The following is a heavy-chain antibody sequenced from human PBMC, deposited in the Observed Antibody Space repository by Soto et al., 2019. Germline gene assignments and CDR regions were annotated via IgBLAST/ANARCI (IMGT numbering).Heavy chain of an antibody. V-gene: IGHV1-8*01. D-gene: IGHD3-16*01. Sequence: ASVKVSCKASGYRFTNNDDSWVRQATGQGLEWMAWMNPGSGDTGYAQKFQGRVTMTRDISIATAYMELGSLRSDDTAIYYCARMATFGSLNWFDPWGQGTLVTVSS. CDR2: MNPGSGDT. J-gene: IGHJ5*02. CDR3: ARMATFGSLNWFDP. CDR1: GYRFTNND.